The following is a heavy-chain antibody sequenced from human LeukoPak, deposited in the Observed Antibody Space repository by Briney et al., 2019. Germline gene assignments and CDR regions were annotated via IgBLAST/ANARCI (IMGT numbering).Heavy chain of an antibody. D-gene: IGHD3-10*01. J-gene: IGHJ5*02. CDR3: ARDLPRITMVRGANWFDP. Sequence: ASVKVSCKASGYTFSSYEINWVRQTTGQGLEWMGWINPNSGGTNYAQKFQGRVTMTRDTSISTAYMELSRLRSDDTAVYYCARDLPRITMVRGANWFDPWGQGTLVTVSS. CDR2: INPNSGGT. CDR1: GYTFSSYE. V-gene: IGHV1-2*02.